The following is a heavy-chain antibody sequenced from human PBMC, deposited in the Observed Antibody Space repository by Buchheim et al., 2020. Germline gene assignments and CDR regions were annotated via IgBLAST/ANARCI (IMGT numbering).Heavy chain of an antibody. CDR3: ASGTYGWERAVY. J-gene: IGHJ4*02. Sequence: QVQLVESGGGLVKPGGSLRLSCEASGFIFSDYYMNWIRQAPGKGLEWVAYIDSSGSDTTFADSVKGRFAISRDNAKDTLYLQMNSLRDEDTAVYYCASGTYGWERAVYWGQ. CDR1: GFIFSDYY. CDR2: IDSSGSDT. V-gene: IGHV3-11*05. D-gene: IGHD1/OR15-1a*01.